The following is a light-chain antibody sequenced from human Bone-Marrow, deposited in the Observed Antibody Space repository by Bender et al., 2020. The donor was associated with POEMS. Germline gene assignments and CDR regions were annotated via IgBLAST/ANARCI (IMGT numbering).Light chain of an antibody. CDR1: SSDIGAFNY. J-gene: IGLJ2*01. Sequence: QSALTQPPSASGSPGQSVTISCTGTSSDIGAFNYVSWFQQLPGTAPKLMIYEVHNRPSGVSSRFSGSKSGNTASLTISGLQAEDEADYYCCSYSSSSTSVLFGGGTKLTVL. V-gene: IGLV2-14*01. CDR2: EVH. CDR3: CSYSSSSTSVL.